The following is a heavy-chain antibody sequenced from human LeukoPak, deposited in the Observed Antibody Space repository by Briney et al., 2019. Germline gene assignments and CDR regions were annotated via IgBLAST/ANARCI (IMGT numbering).Heavy chain of an antibody. CDR1: GGSFSGYY. J-gene: IGHJ6*02. D-gene: IGHD6-19*01. CDR3: ARALSGYSSGWYDPSNYYYYGMDV. V-gene: IGHV4-30-4*01. Sequence: SETLSLTCAVYGGSFSGYYWSWIRQPPGKGLEWIGYIYYSGSTYYNPSLKSRVTISVDTSKNQFSLKLSSVTAADTAVYYCARALSGYSSGWYDPSNYYYYGMDVWGQGTTVTVSS. CDR2: IYYSGST.